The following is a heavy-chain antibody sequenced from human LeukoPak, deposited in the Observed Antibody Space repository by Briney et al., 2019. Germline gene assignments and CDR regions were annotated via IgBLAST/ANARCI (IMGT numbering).Heavy chain of an antibody. CDR3: ARDPHSYNWNYGPFDY. D-gene: IGHD1-7*01. CDR2: ISSSSRTI. CDR1: GCTFSSYR. J-gene: IGHJ4*02. Sequence: GEALRLSCAASGCTFSSYRMNWVRQAPGKGLEWVSYISSSSRTIYYADSVKGRFTISRDSAKSSLYLQMNSLRDEDAAVYYCARDPHSYNWNYGPFDYWGQGTLVTVSS. V-gene: IGHV3-48*02.